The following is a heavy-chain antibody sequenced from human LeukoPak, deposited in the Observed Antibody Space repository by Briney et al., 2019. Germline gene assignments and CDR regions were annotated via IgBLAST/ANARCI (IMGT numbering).Heavy chain of an antibody. V-gene: IGHV4-59*10. D-gene: IGHD6-13*01. CDR3: ARDPEPYSSNWFDP. Sequence: SETLSLTCAVYGGSFSGYYWSWIRQPAGKGLEWIGRIYTSGSTNYNPSLKSRVTMSVDTSKNQFSLKLSSVTAADTAVYYCARDPEPYSSNWFDPWGQGTLVTVSS. J-gene: IGHJ5*02. CDR2: IYTSGST. CDR1: GGSFSGYY.